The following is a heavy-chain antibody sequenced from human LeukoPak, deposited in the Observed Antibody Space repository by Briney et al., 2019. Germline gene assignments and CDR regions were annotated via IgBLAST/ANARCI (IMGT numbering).Heavy chain of an antibody. V-gene: IGHV3-11*04. CDR2: ISSSATTI. D-gene: IGHD3-10*01. CDR1: GFTFSDYY. CDR3: AKDYYGSGSPPYYYMDV. J-gene: IGHJ6*03. Sequence: TGGSLRLSCAASGFTFSDYYMSWIRQAPGKGLEWVSYISSSATTIYYADSVKGRFTISRDNSKNTLYLQMNSLRAEDTAVYYCAKDYYGSGSPPYYYMDVWGKGTTVTVSS.